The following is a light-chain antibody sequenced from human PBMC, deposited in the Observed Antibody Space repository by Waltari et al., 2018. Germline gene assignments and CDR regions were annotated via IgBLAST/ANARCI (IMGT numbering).Light chain of an antibody. J-gene: IGLJ3*02. CDR3: QTWATGNQV. CDR2: HHSDGSN. Sequence: QLVLTQSPSSSASLGASVKLTCTLSSGHSSNAIAWHQQQPGQGPRYLMKHHSDGSNRKGDGIPDRFSGSSSGAERYLTISSLQSEDEADYYCQTWATGNQVFGGGTKLTVL. V-gene: IGLV4-69*01. CDR1: SGHSSNA.